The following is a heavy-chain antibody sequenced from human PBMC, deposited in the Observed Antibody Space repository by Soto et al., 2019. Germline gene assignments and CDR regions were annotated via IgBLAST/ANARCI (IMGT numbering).Heavy chain of an antibody. CDR3: ARSRYSYGFDY. CDR2: IYYSGST. CDR1: GGSISSYY. D-gene: IGHD5-18*01. V-gene: IGHV4-59*01. Sequence: QVQLQESGPGLVKPSETLSLTCTVSGGSISSYYWSWIRQPPGKGLEWLGYIYYSGSTNYNPSLKSRVTISVDTSKNQFSLKLSSVTAADTAVYYCARSRYSYGFDYWGQGTLVTVSS. J-gene: IGHJ4*02.